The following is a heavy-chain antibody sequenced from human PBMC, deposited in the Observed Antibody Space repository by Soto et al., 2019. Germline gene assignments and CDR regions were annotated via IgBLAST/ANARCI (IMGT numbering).Heavy chain of an antibody. J-gene: IGHJ4*02. D-gene: IGHD3-16*01. Sequence: SETLSLTCTVSGGSGSSGSYYWSWIRQPPGKGLEWIGYIYYSGSTNYNPSLKSRVTISVDTSKNQFSLKLSSVTAADTAVYYCARGGGYYDYVSYYFGYWGQGTLVTVSS. CDR1: GGSGSSGSYY. V-gene: IGHV4-61*01. CDR2: IYYSGST. CDR3: ARGGGYYDYVSYYFGY.